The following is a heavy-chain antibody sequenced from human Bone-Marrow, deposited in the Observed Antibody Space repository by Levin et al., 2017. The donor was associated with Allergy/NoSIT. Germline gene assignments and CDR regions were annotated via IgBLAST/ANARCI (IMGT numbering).Heavy chain of an antibody. CDR3: AREYADYYFDY. V-gene: IGHV3-33*01. D-gene: IGHD2-8*01. J-gene: IGHJ4*02. CDR1: GFTFGSYG. Sequence: GESLKISCTASGFTFGSYGIHWVRQAPGKGLEWVAGIWFDGTHEQYADSVRGRFTVSRDNSKSTLYLQLNSLRAEDTAVYYCAREYADYYFDYWGQGTLVTVSS. CDR2: IWFDGTHE.